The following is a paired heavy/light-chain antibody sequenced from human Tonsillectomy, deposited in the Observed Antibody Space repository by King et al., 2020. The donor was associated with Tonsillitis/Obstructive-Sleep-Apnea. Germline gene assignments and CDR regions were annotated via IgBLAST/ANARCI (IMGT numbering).Light chain of an antibody. J-gene: IGKJ1*01. CDR1: QSVSSRY. CDR2: GAS. Sequence: EIVLTQSPGTLSLSPGERATLSCRASQSVSSRYLAWYQQKPGQAPRLLIYGASIRATGIPDRFSGSGSGTDFTLTISRLEPEDFALYYCQQYGSSPLTFGQGTKVDIK. CDR3: QQYGSSPLT. V-gene: IGKV3-20*01.
Heavy chain of an antibody. D-gene: IGHD1-1*01. Sequence: GGGVVQPGRSLRLSCSASGFNFRNYAMHWVRQAPGKWLEWVAVISYDGLNEYYSDSVKGRFTISRDNSQNTLYLQMSSLGAADSAVYFCARDPNPYFCDSGTCSGNDDFFDSWGQGTRVTVSS. CDR2: ISYDGLNE. V-gene: IGHV3-30*15. CDR3: ARDPNPYFCDSGTCSGNDDFFDS. J-gene: IGHJ4*02. CDR1: GFNFRNYA.